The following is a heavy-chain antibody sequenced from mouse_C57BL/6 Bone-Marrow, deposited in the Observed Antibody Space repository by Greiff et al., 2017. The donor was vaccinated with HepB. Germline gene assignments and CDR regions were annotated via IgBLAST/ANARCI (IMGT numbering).Heavy chain of an antibody. CDR3: ARTLYYYGSSYEDYAMDY. CDR1: GFTFSSYA. J-gene: IGHJ4*01. CDR2: ISDGGSYT. V-gene: IGHV5-4*03. Sequence: DVMLVESGGGLVKPGGSLKLSCAASGFTFSSYAMSWVRQTPEKRLEWVATISDGGSYTYYPDNVKGRFTISRDNAKNNLYLQMSHLKSEDTAMYYCARTLYYYGSSYEDYAMDYWGQGTSVTVSS. D-gene: IGHD1-1*01.